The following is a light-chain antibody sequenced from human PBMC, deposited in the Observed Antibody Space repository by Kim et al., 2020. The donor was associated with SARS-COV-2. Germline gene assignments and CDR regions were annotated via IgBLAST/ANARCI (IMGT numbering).Light chain of an antibody. V-gene: IGLV2-8*01. CDR3: SSYGGSSNLI. CDR2: EVN. Sequence: GQSVAISCTGTSSDVGGYNYVSWFQQHPGKAPKLIIFEVNKRPSGVPDRFSGSKSGNTASLTVSELQAEDEADYYCSSYGGSSNLIFGGGTQLTVL. CDR1: SSDVGGYNY. J-gene: IGLJ2*01.